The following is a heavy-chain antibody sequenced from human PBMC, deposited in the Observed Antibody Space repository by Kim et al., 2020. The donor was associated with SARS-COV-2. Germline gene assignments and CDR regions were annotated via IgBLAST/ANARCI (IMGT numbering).Heavy chain of an antibody. Sequence: GGSLRLSCAASGFTFSSYAMHWVRQAPGKGLEWVAVISYDGSNKYYADSVKGRFTISRDNSKNTLYLQMNSLRAEDTAVYYCARDSKKTYYYDSSGYYYPRDYYYDGMDVWGQGTTLTVS. CDR2: ISYDGSNK. V-gene: IGHV3-30-3*01. D-gene: IGHD3-22*01. CDR3: ARDSKKTYYYDSSGYYYPRDYYYDGMDV. CDR1: GFTFSSYA. J-gene: IGHJ6*02.